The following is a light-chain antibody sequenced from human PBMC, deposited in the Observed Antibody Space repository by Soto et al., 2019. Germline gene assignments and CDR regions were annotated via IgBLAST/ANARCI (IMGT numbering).Light chain of an antibody. V-gene: IGKV1-5*03. CDR2: NAS. Sequence: DYKVTKSPSTLSASIGSRATLPCKASQNIYTWLAWYQQKPGIAPKLLIHNASTLESGVPSRFSGSGSGTEFTLTSSGLTPEDSAVDYCQQYVRIPLTVGGGTKVEI. J-gene: IGKJ4*01. CDR1: QNIYTW. CDR3: QQYVRIPLT.